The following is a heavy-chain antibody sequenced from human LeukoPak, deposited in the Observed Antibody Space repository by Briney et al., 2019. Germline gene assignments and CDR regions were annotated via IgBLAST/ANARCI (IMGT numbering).Heavy chain of an antibody. J-gene: IGHJ4*02. CDR2: IDSGGYT. CDR3: ARGGRGWYAFDS. CDR1: RFTVSSSY. V-gene: IGHV3-66*01. D-gene: IGHD6-19*01. Sequence: GGSLRLSCAASRFTVSSSYMNWVRQAPGKGLEWVSLIDSGGYTYYADSVKGRFTISRDNSKNTLYLQMSSLRVEDTAVYYCARGGRGWYAFDSWGQGTLVTVSS.